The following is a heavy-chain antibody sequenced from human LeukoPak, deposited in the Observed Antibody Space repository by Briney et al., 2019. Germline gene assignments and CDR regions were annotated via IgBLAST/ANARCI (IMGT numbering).Heavy chain of an antibody. Sequence: SVTVSCKASGGTFSSYAISWVRQAPGQGLEWMGGIIPIFGTANYAQKFQGRVTITTDESTSTAYMELSSLRSEDTAVYYCASSSTWRYCSSTSCYAFDYWGQGTLVTVSS. V-gene: IGHV1-69*05. CDR1: GGTFSSYA. J-gene: IGHJ4*02. D-gene: IGHD2-2*01. CDR2: IIPIFGTA. CDR3: ASSSTWRYCSSTSCYAFDY.